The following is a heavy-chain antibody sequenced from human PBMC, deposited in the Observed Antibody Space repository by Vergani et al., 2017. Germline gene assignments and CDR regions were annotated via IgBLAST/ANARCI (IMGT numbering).Heavy chain of an antibody. J-gene: IGHJ4*02. CDR1: GFTFSSYA. D-gene: IGHD3-22*01. V-gene: IGHV3-30-3*01. CDR3: ARDRQVVIKGSFDY. Sequence: VQLLESGGGLVQPGRSLRLSCAASGFTFSSYAMHWVRQAPGKGLEWVAVISYDGSNKYYADSVKGRFTISRDNSKNTLYLQMNSLRAEDTAVYYCARDRQVVIKGSFDYWGQGTLVTVSS. CDR2: ISYDGSNK.